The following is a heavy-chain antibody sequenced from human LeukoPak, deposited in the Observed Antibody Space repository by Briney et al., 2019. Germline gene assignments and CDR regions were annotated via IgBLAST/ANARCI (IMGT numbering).Heavy chain of an antibody. V-gene: IGHV4-61*08. CDR1: GDPISSHSDY. Sequence: PSETLSLTCTVSGDPISSHSDYKWTWIRQPPGKGLEWIGYVYHNGNINYNPFHGSRLTISVDTSKNQFSLRLTSVTAADTAVYFCAREYSAFDHWGHGTLVTVSS. D-gene: IGHD4-11*01. J-gene: IGHJ4*01. CDR3: AREYSAFDH. CDR2: VYHNGNI.